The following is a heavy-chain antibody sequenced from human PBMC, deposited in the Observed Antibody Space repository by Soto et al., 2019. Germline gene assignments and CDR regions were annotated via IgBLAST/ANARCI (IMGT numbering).Heavy chain of an antibody. Sequence: EVQLVESGGGLVQPGGSLTLSCEASGFTFSGSTIHWVRQASGKGLEWVGRIRSKAYDYATAYTGSLGGRFNIPRDDSTDTAFSQMSSLETEDTAVYYCTRHGAYDFWSGSFDPWGQGTLVTVSS. D-gene: IGHD3-3*01. CDR1: GFTFSGST. CDR2: IRSKAYDYAT. J-gene: IGHJ5*02. CDR3: TRHGAYDFWSGSFDP. V-gene: IGHV3-73*02.